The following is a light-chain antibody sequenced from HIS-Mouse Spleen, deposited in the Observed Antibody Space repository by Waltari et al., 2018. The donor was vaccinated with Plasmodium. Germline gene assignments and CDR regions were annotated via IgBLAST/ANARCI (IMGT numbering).Light chain of an antibody. CDR1: QDISNY. J-gene: IGKJ2*01. CDR2: DAS. CDR3: QQYDNLPPYT. V-gene: IGKV1-33*01. Sequence: DIQMTHSPSSLSASVGDRLTITCQASQDISNYLNWYQQKPGKAPKLLIYDASNLETGVPSRFSGSGSGTDFTFTISSLQPEDIATYYCQQYDNLPPYTFGQGTKLEIK.